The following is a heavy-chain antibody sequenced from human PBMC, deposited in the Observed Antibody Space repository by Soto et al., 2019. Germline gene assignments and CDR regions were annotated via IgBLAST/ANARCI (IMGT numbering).Heavy chain of an antibody. D-gene: IGHD2-2*02. Sequence: QVQLVESGGGVVQPGRSLRLSCAASGFTFSSYAMHWVRQAPGKGLEWVAVISYDGSNKYYADSVKGRFTISRDNSKNTLYLQMNSLRAEDTAVYYCARGNFFTGYCSSTSCYSDYYYYYGMDVWGQGTTVTVSS. CDR3: ARGNFFTGYCSSTSCYSDYYYYYGMDV. CDR2: ISYDGSNK. CDR1: GFTFSSYA. V-gene: IGHV3-30-3*01. J-gene: IGHJ6*02.